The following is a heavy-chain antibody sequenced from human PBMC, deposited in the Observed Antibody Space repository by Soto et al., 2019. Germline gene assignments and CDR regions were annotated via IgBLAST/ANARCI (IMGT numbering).Heavy chain of an antibody. CDR3: ARDSRYYDFWSGYYDHWFDP. V-gene: IGHV3-33*01. Sequence: GGSLRLSCAASGFTFSSYGMHWVRQAPGKGLGWVAVIWYDGSNKYYADSVKGRFTISRDNSKNTLYLQMNSRRAEDTAVYYCARDSRYYDFWSGYYDHWFDPWGQGTLVTVSS. D-gene: IGHD3-3*01. CDR1: GFTFSSYG. J-gene: IGHJ5*02. CDR2: IWYDGSNK.